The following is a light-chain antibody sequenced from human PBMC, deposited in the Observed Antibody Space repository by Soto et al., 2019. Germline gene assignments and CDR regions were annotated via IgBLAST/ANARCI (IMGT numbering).Light chain of an antibody. CDR3: QQYGSSTWT. Sequence: PGERVTLSCGASQSVSSSYLTWYQQKPGQAPRLLIYGASTRATSIPARFSGSGSGTDFTLTISSLQPEDFAVYYCQQYGSSTWTFGQGTKVDIK. J-gene: IGKJ1*01. CDR2: GAS. CDR1: QSVSSSY. V-gene: IGKV3-20*01.